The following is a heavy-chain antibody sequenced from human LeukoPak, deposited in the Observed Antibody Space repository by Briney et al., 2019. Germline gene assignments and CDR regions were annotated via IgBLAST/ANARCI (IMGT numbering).Heavy chain of an antibody. J-gene: IGHJ4*02. CDR3: ARAATGYYNAFDY. V-gene: IGHV3-21*01. CDR1: GFPFSSYA. CDR2: ISSSSSYI. D-gene: IGHD3-9*01. Sequence: GGSLRLSCAASGFPFSSYAMYWVRHAPGKGLEWVSSISSSSSYIYYADSVKGRFTISRDNAKNSLYLQMNSLRAEDTAVYYCARAATGYYNAFDYWGQGTLVTVSS.